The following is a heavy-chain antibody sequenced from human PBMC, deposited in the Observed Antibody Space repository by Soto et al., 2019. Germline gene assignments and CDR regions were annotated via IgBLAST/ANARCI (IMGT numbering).Heavy chain of an antibody. CDR2: IYSSGST. CDR1: RGSISSYY. D-gene: IGHD5-18*01. J-gene: IGHJ4*02. Sequence: QVQLQESGPGLVEPSETLSLTCTVSRGSISSYYWSWIRQPPGKGLEWIGYIYSSGSTTYNPSLKRRVTLSVDTSKNQFSLNRKSVTAADTAIYYCASGFPGYSSGYWGQGTLVTVSS. V-gene: IGHV4-4*09. CDR3: ASGFPGYSSGY.